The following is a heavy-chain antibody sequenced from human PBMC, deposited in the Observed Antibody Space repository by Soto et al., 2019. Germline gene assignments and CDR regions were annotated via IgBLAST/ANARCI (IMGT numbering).Heavy chain of an antibody. CDR3: AKDVDTAMETFFDY. J-gene: IGHJ4*02. Sequence: GGSLRLSCAASGFTFSSYGMHWVRQAPGKGLEWVAVISYDGSNKYYADSVKGRFTISRDNSKNTLYPQMNSLRAEDTAVYYCAKDVDTAMETFFDYWGQGTLVTVSS. V-gene: IGHV3-30*18. D-gene: IGHD5-18*01. CDR2: ISYDGSNK. CDR1: GFTFSSYG.